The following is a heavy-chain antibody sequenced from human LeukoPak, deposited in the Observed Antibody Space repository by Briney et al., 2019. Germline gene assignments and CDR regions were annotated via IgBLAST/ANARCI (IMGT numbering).Heavy chain of an antibody. CDR1: GFTFSSYA. D-gene: IGHD3-22*01. V-gene: IGHV3-23*01. Sequence: GGSLRLSCAASGFTFSSYAMSWVRQAPGKGLEWVAAISGSGGSTCNADSVKGRFTISRDNSKNTLYLQMNSLRAEDTAVYYCAKFLYYYDSSGYLTFDYWGQGTLVTVSS. CDR2: ISGSGGST. J-gene: IGHJ4*02. CDR3: AKFLYYYDSSGYLTFDY.